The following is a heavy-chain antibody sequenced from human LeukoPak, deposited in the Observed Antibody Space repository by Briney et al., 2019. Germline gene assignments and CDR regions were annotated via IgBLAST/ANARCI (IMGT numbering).Heavy chain of an antibody. V-gene: IGHV4-59*08. CDR2: IYYSGST. CDR1: GGSISSYY. CDR3: ARFGGLYWSDP. D-gene: IGHD3-10*01. J-gene: IGHJ5*02. Sequence: SETLSLTCTVSGGSISSYYWSWIRQPPGKGLEWIGYIYYSGSTNYNPSLKSRVTISVDTSKNQFSLKLSSVTAADTAVYYCARFGGLYWSDPWGQGTLVTVSS.